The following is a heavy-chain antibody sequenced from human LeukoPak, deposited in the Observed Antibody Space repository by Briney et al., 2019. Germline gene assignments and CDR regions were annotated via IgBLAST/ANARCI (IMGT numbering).Heavy chain of an antibody. Sequence: SETLSLTCTVSGGSISSYYWSWIRQPAGKGLEWIGRIYTSGSTNYNPSLKSRVTTSVDTSKNQFSLKLSSVTAADTAVYYCARSGSSWYWDGEDYWGQGTLVTVSS. J-gene: IGHJ4*02. CDR1: GGSISSYY. V-gene: IGHV4-4*07. D-gene: IGHD6-13*01. CDR2: IYTSGST. CDR3: ARSGSSWYWDGEDY.